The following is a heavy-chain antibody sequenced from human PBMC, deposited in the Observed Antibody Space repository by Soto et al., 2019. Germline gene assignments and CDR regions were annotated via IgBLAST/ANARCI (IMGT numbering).Heavy chain of an antibody. V-gene: IGHV1-69*13. CDR1: GGTFSSYA. CDR3: ARGKEQLPYNWFDP. Sequence: ASVKVSCKASGGTFSSYAISWVRQAPGQGLEWMGGIIPIFGTANYAQKFQGRVTITADESTSTAYMELSSLRSEDTAVYYCARGKEQLPYNWFDPWGQGTLVTVSS. CDR2: IIPIFGTA. D-gene: IGHD6-13*01. J-gene: IGHJ5*02.